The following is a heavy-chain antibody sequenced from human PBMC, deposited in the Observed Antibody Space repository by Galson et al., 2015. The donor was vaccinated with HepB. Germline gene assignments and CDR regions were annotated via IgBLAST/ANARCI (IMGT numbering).Heavy chain of an antibody. CDR3: ATSPGIAAAGILLDY. Sequence: SLRLSCAASGFTFSSYSMNWVRQAPGKGLEWVSYISSSSSTIYYADSVKGRFTISRDNAKNSLYLQMNSLRAEDTAVYYCATSPGIAAAGILLDYWGQGTLVTVSS. J-gene: IGHJ4*02. CDR1: GFTFSSYS. V-gene: IGHV3-48*01. D-gene: IGHD6-13*01. CDR2: ISSSSSTI.